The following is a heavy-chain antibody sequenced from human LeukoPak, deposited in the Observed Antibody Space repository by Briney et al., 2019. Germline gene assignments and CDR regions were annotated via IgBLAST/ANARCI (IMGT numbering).Heavy chain of an antibody. V-gene: IGHV4-59*08. D-gene: IGHD6-19*01. CDR2: IYYKGST. CDR3: MRRDTGWNYSDY. Sequence: ETQSLTCAVSGGPIYSHYWGWIRQPPGKGLEWIGDIYYKGSTNYNPSLKSRVTISLDTSKNHLSLTLTSVVAADTAIYYCMRRDTGWNYSDYWG. CDR1: GGPIYSHY. J-gene: IGHJ4*01.